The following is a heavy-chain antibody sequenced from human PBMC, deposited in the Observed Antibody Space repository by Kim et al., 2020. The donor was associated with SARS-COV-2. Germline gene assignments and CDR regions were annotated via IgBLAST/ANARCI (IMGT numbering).Heavy chain of an antibody. CDR1: GGSFSGYY. Sequence: SETLSLTCAVYGGSFSGYYWSWIRQPPGKGLEWIGEINHSGSTNYNPSLKSRVTISVDTSKNQFSLKLSSVTAADTAVYYCARGSEGITMIVVVKPYYYYGMDVRGQGTTVTVSS. D-gene: IGHD3-22*01. J-gene: IGHJ6*02. V-gene: IGHV4-34*01. CDR2: INHSGST. CDR3: ARGSEGITMIVVVKPYYYYGMDV.